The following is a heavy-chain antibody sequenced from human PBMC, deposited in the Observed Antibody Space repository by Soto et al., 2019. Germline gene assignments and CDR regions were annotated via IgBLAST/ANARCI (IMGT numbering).Heavy chain of an antibody. D-gene: IGHD7-27*01. V-gene: IGHV1-8*01. CDR1: RYTFATYD. J-gene: IGHJ4*02. CDR3: ARGPRNWGFDY. CDR2: INPNTGNT. Sequence: QVKLVQSGAEVKKPGASVKVSCKASRYTFATYDFNWVRQATGQGPEWMRWINPNTGNTGYAQKFQGRVTMTRNTSISTVYMELSSLRSEDTAVYYCARGPRNWGFDYWGQGTLVTVSS.